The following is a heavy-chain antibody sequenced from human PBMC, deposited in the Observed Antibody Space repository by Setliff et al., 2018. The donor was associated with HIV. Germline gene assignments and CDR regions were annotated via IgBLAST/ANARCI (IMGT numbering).Heavy chain of an antibody. Sequence: SETLSLTCTVSGDSISTDYWTWIRQPPGKGLEWIGYIYNSASTSYNPSLKSRVTISVDTSKNHFSLKLSSVTAADTAVDYCARHSPSDYWGQGTLVTVSS. CDR1: GDSISTDY. V-gene: IGHV4-59*08. CDR2: IYNSAST. CDR3: ARHSPSDY. J-gene: IGHJ4*02.